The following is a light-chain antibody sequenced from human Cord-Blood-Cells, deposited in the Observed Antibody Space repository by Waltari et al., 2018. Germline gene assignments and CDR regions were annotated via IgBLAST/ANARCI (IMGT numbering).Light chain of an antibody. J-gene: IGLJ2*01. CDR2: DVS. CDR3: SSYTSSSTLV. V-gene: IGLV2-14*01. CDR1: SSDVGGYNY. Sequence: QSALTQPASVSGSPGQSITISCTGPSSDVGGYNYVSWYQQHPGKAPKLMIYDVSNRPSGVSNRFSGSKSGNTASLTISGLHAEDEADYYCSSYTSSSTLVFGGGTKLTVL.